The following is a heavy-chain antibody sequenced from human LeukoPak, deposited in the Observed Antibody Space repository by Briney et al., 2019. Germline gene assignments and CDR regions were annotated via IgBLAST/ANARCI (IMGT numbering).Heavy chain of an antibody. CDR3: ARHQSSGWYNDAFDI. CDR2: IYPGDSDT. V-gene: IGHV5-51*01. Sequence: GESLKISCKGSGYRFTSYWIGWVRPMPGKGLEWMGIIYPGDSDTRYSPSFQGQVTISADKSISTAYLQWSSLKASDTAMYYCARHQSSGWYNDAFDIWGQGTVVTVSS. CDR1: GYRFTSYW. D-gene: IGHD6-19*01. J-gene: IGHJ3*02.